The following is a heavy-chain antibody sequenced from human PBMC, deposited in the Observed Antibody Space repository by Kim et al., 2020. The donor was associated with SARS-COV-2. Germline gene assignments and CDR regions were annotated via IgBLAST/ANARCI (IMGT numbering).Heavy chain of an antibody. CDR1: GFTFSSYS. D-gene: IGHD6-6*01. J-gene: IGHJ3*02. CDR2: ISSSTNTI. Sequence: GGSLRLSCVASGFTFSSYSMSWVRQAPGRGLEWISYISSSTNTIYYADSVKGRFTISRDKAKNSLFLQMNNLRDNDTAVYYCAREYSSSSGRAFDIWGQGEMVTASS. CDR3: AREYSSSSGRAFDI. V-gene: IGHV3-48*02.